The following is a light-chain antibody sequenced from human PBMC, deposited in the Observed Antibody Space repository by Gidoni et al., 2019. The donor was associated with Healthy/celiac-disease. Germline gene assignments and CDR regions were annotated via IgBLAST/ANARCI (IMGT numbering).Light chain of an antibody. J-gene: IGLJ2*01. Sequence: QSALTQPASVSVSPGQSITIPCTGTSSDVGGYNYVSWYPQHPGKAPKRMIYEVSNRPSGVSNRFSGSKSGNTASLTISGLQAEDEADYYCSSYTSSSSVVFGGGTKLTVL. CDR1: SSDVGGYNY. CDR2: EVS. CDR3: SSYTSSSSVV. V-gene: IGLV2-14*01.